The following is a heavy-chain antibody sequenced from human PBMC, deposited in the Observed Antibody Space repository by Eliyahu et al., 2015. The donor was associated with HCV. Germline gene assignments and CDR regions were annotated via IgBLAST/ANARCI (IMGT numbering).Heavy chain of an antibody. J-gene: IGHJ4*02. CDR1: GFTFSXXA. CDR3: AKENLPWEAAGMEFDY. CDR2: ISGSGGST. D-gene: IGHD6-13*01. Sequence: EVQLLESGGGLVQPGGSLRLSCAASGFTFSXXAMSWVRQAPGKGLEWVSAISGSGGSTYYADSVKGRFTISRDNSKNTLYLQMNSLRAEDTAVYYCAKENLPWEAAGMEFDYWGQGTLVTVSS. V-gene: IGHV3-23*01.